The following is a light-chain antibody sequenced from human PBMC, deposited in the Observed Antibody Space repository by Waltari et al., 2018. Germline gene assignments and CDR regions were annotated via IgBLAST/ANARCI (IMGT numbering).Light chain of an antibody. CDR2: KTS. V-gene: IGKV1-5*03. CDR3: QQYNSYPYT. CDR1: QTVNSW. J-gene: IGKJ2*01. Sequence: DIQMTQSPSTLSASMRDRVTITCRASQTVNSWLAWYQQKPGQAPKLLIYKTSALESGVPSRFRGSGSGTEFTLTISGLQPDDFATYYCQQYNSYPYTFGQGTNLEI.